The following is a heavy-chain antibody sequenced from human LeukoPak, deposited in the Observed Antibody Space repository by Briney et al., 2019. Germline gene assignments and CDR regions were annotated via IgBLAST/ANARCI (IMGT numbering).Heavy chain of an antibody. CDR3: ARGRYDLWSGYYPFDY. CDR2: IYTSGST. Sequence: SQTLSLTCTVSGGSISSGSYYWSWIRQPAGKGLEWIGRIYTSGSTNYNPSLKSRVTISVDTSKNQFSLKLSSVTAADTAVYYCARGRYDLWSGYYPFDYWGQGTLVTVSS. CDR1: GGSISSGSYY. D-gene: IGHD3-3*01. J-gene: IGHJ4*02. V-gene: IGHV4-61*02.